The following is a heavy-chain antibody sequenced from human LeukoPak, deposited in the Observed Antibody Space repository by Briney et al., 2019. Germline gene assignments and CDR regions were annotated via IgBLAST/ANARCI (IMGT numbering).Heavy chain of an antibody. CDR3: ARDKGGDTTGGDYYFDY. D-gene: IGHD4-11*01. CDR2: INPSGGTT. CDR1: GYTFTNYY. J-gene: IGHJ4*02. V-gene: IGHV1-46*01. Sequence: EASVKVSCKASGYTFTNYYIHWVRQAPGQGLEWKGIINPSGGTTRYAQKFQVRVTMTRDTSTSTVYMELRSLRYEDTAVYYCARDKGGDTTGGDYYFDYLGRGTLVTVSS.